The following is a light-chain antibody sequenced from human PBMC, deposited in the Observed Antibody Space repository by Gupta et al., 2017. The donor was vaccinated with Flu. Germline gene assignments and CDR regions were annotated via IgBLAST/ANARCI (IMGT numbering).Light chain of an antibody. V-gene: IGKV1-33*01. J-gene: IGKJ5*01. Sequence: DFQMTQSPSSLSASVGDKVTITCQASQDITNYLNWYQQKPGQAPKLLIYDASHGETGVPLRFSGSGSATDFILTSNHRQREDFANYYGQRDCGLNTFGQGTLVDIK. CDR2: DAS. CDR3: QRDCGLNT. CDR1: QDITNY.